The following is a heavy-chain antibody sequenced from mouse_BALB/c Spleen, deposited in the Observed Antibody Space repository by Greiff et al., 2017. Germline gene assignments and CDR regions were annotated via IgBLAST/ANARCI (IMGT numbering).Heavy chain of an antibody. CDR1: GFSLTSYG. V-gene: IGHV2-5-1*01. D-gene: IGHD2-2*01. Sequence: QVQLKQSGPSLVQPSQSLSITCTVSGFSLTSYGVHWVRQSPGKGLEWLGVIWRGGSTDYNAAFMSRLSITKDNSKSQVFFKMNSLQADDTAIYYCAKNGGYDPYYFDYWGQGTTLTVSS. CDR3: AKNGGYDPYYFDY. CDR2: IWRGGST. J-gene: IGHJ2*01.